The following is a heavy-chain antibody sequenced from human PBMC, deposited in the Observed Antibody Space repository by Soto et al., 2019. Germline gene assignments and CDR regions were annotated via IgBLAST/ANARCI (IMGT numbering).Heavy chain of an antibody. D-gene: IGHD2-2*01. J-gene: IGHJ2*01. CDR2: LSPSGSST. CDR3: ANSAGGYCSTTTCAGNFGYFDL. V-gene: IGHV3-23*01. CDR1: GFMFSSCS. Sequence: GGSLRLSCAASGFMFSSCSMNWVRQAPGQGLEWVSSLSPSGSSTYYADSVKGRFTISRDNSKNTLYLQMNSLRADDTAVYYCANSAGGYCSTTTCAGNFGYFDLWGRGTLVTVSS.